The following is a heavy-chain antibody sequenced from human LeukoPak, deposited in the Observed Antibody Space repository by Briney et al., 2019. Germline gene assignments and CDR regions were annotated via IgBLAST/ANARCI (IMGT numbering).Heavy chain of an antibody. V-gene: IGHV3-30*02. J-gene: IGHJ1*01. CDR3: AKDLGSAVEYFQH. D-gene: IGHD6-19*01. Sequence: GGSLRLSCATSGFMFSSSGMYWVRQAPGKGLEWVAFIRYDGSDKYYADSVKGRFTISRDNSMKTLILQMNSLRVEDTAVYYCAKDLGSAVEYFQHWGQGTLVTVSS. CDR2: IRYDGSDK. CDR1: GFMFSSSG.